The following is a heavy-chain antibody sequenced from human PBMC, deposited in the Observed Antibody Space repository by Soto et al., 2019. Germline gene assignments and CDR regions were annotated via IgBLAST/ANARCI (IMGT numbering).Heavy chain of an antibody. CDR3: ARERDGTTYCFAY. V-gene: IGHV3-33*01. J-gene: IGHJ4*02. CDR1: GFTFSSYG. CDR2: IWYDGSNK. Sequence: QVQLVESGGGVVQPGRSLRLSCAASGFTFSSYGMHWVRQAPGKGLEWVAVIWYDGSNKYYADSVKGRFTISRDNSKNTLYLQMNSLRAEETAVYYGARERDGTTYCFAYWGQGTLVTVSS. D-gene: IGHD2-2*01.